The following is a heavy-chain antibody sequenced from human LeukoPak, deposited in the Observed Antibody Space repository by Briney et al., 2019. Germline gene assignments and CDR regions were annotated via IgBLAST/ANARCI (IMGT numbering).Heavy chain of an antibody. V-gene: IGHV3-23*01. Sequence: GGSLRLSCAASGFTFSSYAMSWVRQAPGKGLEWVSIISGSGDTTHYADSVKGRFTISRDNSKNTLYLQMNSLRAEDTAVYYCAKDRLVRRELSGFDYWGQGTLVTVSS. J-gene: IGHJ4*02. CDR1: GFTFSSYA. D-gene: IGHD3-16*02. CDR2: ISGSGDTT. CDR3: AKDRLVRRELSGFDY.